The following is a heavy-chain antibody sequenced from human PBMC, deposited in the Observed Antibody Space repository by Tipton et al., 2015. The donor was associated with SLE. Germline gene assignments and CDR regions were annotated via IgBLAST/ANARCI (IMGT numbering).Heavy chain of an antibody. CDR3: ARDDSFRHYYHGMDV. V-gene: IGHV3-21*04. CDR1: GFTFSDYT. J-gene: IGHJ6*02. Sequence: SLRLSCAASGFTFSDYTFNWVRQAPGKGLEWVSSISTISTSKYYADSVKGRFTISRDNAKNSLYLQMNSLRAEDTAVYYCARDDSFRHYYHGMDVWGQGTTVTVSS. CDR2: ISTISTSK. D-gene: IGHD2-21*01.